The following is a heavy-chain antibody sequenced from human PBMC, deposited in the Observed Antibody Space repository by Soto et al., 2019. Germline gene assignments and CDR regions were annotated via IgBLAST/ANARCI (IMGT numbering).Heavy chain of an antibody. CDR1: GYTFTSYY. CDR2: INPSGGST. D-gene: IGHD2-2*02. CDR3: ARDRVVVPAAIGYYFDY. V-gene: IGHV1-46*03. J-gene: IGHJ4*02. Sequence: GSVKGSCKATGYTFTSYYIPWGRQAPGQRLEWMEIINPSGGSTSYEQKFQGRVTMTRDTSTSTVYMELSSLRSEDTAVYYCARDRVVVPAAIGYYFDYWGQGTLVTVSS.